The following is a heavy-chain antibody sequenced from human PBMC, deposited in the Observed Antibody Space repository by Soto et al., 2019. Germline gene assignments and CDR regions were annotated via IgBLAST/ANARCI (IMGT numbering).Heavy chain of an antibody. CDR3: SKLPKGSVVTG. V-gene: IGHV3-48*02. Sequence: GGSLRLSCVGSGFIFRDHSMNWVRQPPGGGLQWISYISSSSENIYYADSVKGRFTVSRDNAKNTLFLQMNSLRDDDSAIYYCSKLPKGSVVTGWGQGSLVTVSS. CDR2: ISSSSENI. J-gene: IGHJ4*01. CDR1: GFIFRDHS. D-gene: IGHD2-21*02.